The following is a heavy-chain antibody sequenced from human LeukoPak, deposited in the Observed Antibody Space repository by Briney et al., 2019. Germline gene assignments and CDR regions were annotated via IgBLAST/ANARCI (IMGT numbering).Heavy chain of an antibody. CDR3: TTAPYYYDSSGYYYPGSHY. Sequence: GGSLRLSCAASGFTFINAWMSWVRQAPGKGLEWVGRIKSKTDGGTTDYAAPVKGRFTISRDDSKNTLYLQMNSLKTEDTAVYYCTTAPYYYDSSGYYYPGSHYWGQGTLVTVSS. D-gene: IGHD3-22*01. CDR2: IKSKTDGGTT. CDR1: GFTFINAW. J-gene: IGHJ4*02. V-gene: IGHV3-15*01.